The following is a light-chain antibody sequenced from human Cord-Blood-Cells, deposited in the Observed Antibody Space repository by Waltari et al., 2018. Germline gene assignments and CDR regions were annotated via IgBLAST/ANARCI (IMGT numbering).Light chain of an antibody. J-gene: IGKJ4*01. CDR1: QSISSY. Sequence: DIQMTQSPSSLSASVGDRVTITCRGSQSISSYLNWYQQNPGKAPKLLIYDASSLQSGVPERFSGSGSGTDFTLTISSLQPEDFATYYCQQSYSTLSLTFGGGTKVEIK. CDR2: DAS. CDR3: QQSYSTLSLT. V-gene: IGKV1-39*01.